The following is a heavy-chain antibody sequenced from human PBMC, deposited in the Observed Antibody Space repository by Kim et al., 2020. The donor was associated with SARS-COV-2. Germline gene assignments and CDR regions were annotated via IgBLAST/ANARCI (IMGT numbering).Heavy chain of an antibody. CDR1: GFTFSNAW. CDR3: TTDRVVVVPAAIVDPFDY. Sequence: GGSLRLSCAASGFTFSNAWMSWVRQAPGKGLEWVGRIKSKTDGGTTDYAAPVKGRFTISRDDSKNTLYLQMNSLKTEDTAVYYCTTDRVVVVPAAIVDPFDYWGQGTLVTVSS. D-gene: IGHD2-2*01. J-gene: IGHJ4*02. V-gene: IGHV3-15*01. CDR2: IKSKTDGGTT.